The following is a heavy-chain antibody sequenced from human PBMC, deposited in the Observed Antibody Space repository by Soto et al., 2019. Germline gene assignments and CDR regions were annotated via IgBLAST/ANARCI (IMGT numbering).Heavy chain of an antibody. CDR3: ARVLPPTVTTGYYYYYMDV. Sequence: ASVKVSCKASGYTFTSYGISWVRRAPGQGLEWMGWISAYNGNTNYAQKLQGRVTMTTDTSTSTAYMELRSLRSDDTAVYYCARVLPPTVTTGYYYYYMDVWGKGTTVTVSS. D-gene: IGHD4-17*01. V-gene: IGHV1-18*01. CDR2: ISAYNGNT. J-gene: IGHJ6*03. CDR1: GYTFTSYG.